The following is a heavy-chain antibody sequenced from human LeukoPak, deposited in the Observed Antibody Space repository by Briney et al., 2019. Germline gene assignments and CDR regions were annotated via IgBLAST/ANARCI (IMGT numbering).Heavy chain of an antibody. CDR2: INHSGST. CDR3: ARAGAGYGDYAFDY. J-gene: IGHJ4*02. Sequence: SETLSLTCAVYGGSFSGYYWSWIRQPPGKGLEWIGEINHSGSTNYNPSLKSRVTISVNTSKNQFSLKLSSVTAADTAVYYCARAGAGYGDYAFDYWGQGTLVTVSS. V-gene: IGHV4-34*01. D-gene: IGHD4-17*01. CDR1: GGSFSGYY.